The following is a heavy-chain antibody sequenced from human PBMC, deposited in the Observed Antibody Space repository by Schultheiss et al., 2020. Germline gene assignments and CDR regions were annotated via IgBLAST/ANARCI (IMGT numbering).Heavy chain of an antibody. J-gene: IGHJ4*02. CDR1: GSTFTSYD. CDR2: MNPNSGNT. V-gene: IGHV1-8*01. D-gene: IGHD1-26*01. CDR3: ARGQWELHQYYFDY. Sequence: ASVKVSCKASGSTFTSYDINWVRQATGQGLEWMGWMNPNSGNTGYAQKFQGRVTMTRNTSISTAYMELSSLRSEDTAVYYCARGQWELHQYYFDYWGQGTLVTVS.